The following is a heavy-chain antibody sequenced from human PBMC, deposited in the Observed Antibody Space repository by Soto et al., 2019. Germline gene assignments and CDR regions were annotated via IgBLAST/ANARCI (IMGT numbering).Heavy chain of an antibody. CDR3: ARDGPYYDGMDI. CDR1: GDSISNSDYY. J-gene: IGHJ6*02. CDR2: LDYSGST. V-gene: IGHV4-30-4*01. Sequence: QVQLQESGPGLVKPSQTLSLTCTVSGDSISNSDYYWNWIRQSPGKGLEWIASLDYSGSTYYSPSPMSRVIISAGSSKNLFSLKSRSATAADTALYFRARDGPYYDGMDIWGQGSTGTVSS.